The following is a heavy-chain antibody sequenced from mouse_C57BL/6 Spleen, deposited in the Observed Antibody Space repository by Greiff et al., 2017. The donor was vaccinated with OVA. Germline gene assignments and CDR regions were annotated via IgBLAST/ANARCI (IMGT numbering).Heavy chain of an antibody. CDR3: ARSNYYGNSAWFAY. CDR1: GYTFTSYW. D-gene: IGHD2-1*01. V-gene: IGHV1-50*01. Sequence: QVQLQQPGAELVKPGASVKLSCKASGYTFTSYWMQWVKQRPGQGLEWIGEIDPSDSYTNYNQKFKGKATLTVDTSSRTAYMQLSSLTSEDSAVYYCARSNYYGNSAWFAYWGQGTLVTVSA. CDR2: IDPSDSYT. J-gene: IGHJ3*01.